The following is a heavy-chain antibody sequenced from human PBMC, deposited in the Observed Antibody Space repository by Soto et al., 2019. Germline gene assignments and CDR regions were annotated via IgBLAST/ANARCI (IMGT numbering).Heavy chain of an antibody. CDR1: GFTFSNYA. CDR3: AKERLGRGIDY. CDR2: VNNGGGGT. D-gene: IGHD3-10*01. Sequence: EVLLLDSGGGLVQPGGSLRLSCAASGFTFSNYAMTWVRQAPGKGPEWISTVNNGGGGTYYADSVKGRFTISGDNSKNTLYLQVSSLRAEDTAVYYCAKERLGRGIDYWGQGILVTVSS. J-gene: IGHJ4*02. V-gene: IGHV3-23*01.